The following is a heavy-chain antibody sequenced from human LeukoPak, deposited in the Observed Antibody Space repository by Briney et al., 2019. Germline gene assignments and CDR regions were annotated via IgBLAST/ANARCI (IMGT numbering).Heavy chain of an antibody. CDR2: ISSSSSYM. CDR1: GFTFSSYS. V-gene: IGHV3-21*01. Sequence: GGSLRLSCAASGFTFSSYSMNWVRQAPGKGLEWVSSISSSSSYMYYADSVKGRFTISRDNAKNSLYLQMNSLRAEDTAVYYCARDPLMKQWLVGWFDPWGQGTLVTVSS. CDR3: ARDPLMKQWLVGWFDP. J-gene: IGHJ5*02. D-gene: IGHD6-19*01.